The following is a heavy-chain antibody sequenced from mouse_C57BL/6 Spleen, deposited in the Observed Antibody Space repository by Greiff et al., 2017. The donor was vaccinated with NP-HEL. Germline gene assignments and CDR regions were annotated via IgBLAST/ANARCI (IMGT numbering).Heavy chain of an antibody. CDR2: IYPGDGDT. CDR1: GYAFSSYW. J-gene: IGHJ4*01. CDR3: ARRRYDYDDGGVAMDY. Sequence: VKLVESGAELVKPGASVKISCKASGYAFSSYWMNWVKQRPGKGLEWIGQIYPGDGDTNYNGKFKGKATLTADKSSSTAYMQLSSLTSEDSAVYFCARRRYDYDDGGVAMDYWGQGTSVTVSS. V-gene: IGHV1-80*01. D-gene: IGHD2-4*01.